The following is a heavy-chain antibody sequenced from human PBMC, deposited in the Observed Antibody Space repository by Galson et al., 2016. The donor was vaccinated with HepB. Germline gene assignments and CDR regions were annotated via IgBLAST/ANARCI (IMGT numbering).Heavy chain of an antibody. J-gene: IGHJ4*02. CDR2: ISATGGST. CDR1: GFNFGNYA. CDR3: AKDPYYYGAGASVFDS. D-gene: IGHD3-10*01. V-gene: IGHV3-23*01. Sequence: ASGFNFGNYAMNWVRQAPGKGPEWVSSISATGGSTYYADSLKGRFTISRGTSKDTLFLQMNSLRAEDTAVYYCAKDPYYYGAGASVFDSWGQGTLVTVSS.